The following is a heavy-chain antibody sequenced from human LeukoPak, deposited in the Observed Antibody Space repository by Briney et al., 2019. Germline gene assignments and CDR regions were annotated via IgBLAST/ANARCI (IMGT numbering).Heavy chain of an antibody. Sequence: SETLSLTCAVYGGSFSGYYWSWIRQPPGKGLEWIGEINHSGSTNYNPSLKSRVTISVDTSKNQFSLKLSSVTAADPAVYYCARGRYDIPQYYFDYWGQGTLVTVSS. J-gene: IGHJ4*02. CDR2: INHSGST. V-gene: IGHV4-34*01. CDR3: ARGRYDIPQYYFDY. CDR1: GGSFSGYY. D-gene: IGHD3-9*01.